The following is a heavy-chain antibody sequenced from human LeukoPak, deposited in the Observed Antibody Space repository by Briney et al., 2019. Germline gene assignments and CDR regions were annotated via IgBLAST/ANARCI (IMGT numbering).Heavy chain of an antibody. CDR1: GFTFSDYY. J-gene: IGHJ6*03. V-gene: IGHV3-11*04. Sequence: GGSLRLSCAASGFTFSDYYMSWIRQAPGKGLEWVSYISSSGSTIYYADSVKGRFTISRDNAKNSLYLQMNSLRAEDTAVYYCARDPDDFLNYYYMDVWGKGTTVTVSS. CDR3: ARDPDDFLNYYYMDV. D-gene: IGHD3-3*01. CDR2: ISSSGSTI.